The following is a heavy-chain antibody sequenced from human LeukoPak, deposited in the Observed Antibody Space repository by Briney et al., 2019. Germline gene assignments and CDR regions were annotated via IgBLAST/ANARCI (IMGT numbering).Heavy chain of an antibody. V-gene: IGHV4-59*01. Sequence: SETLSLTCTVSGDFITAYYWSWIRQPPGKGLEWIGYAYYSGSTEYNPSLRSRATMSLEMSKHQFSLNLTSVTAADTAVYYCASNTATVFDYWGQGALVTVSS. D-gene: IGHD2-21*02. CDR3: ASNTATVFDY. J-gene: IGHJ4*02. CDR1: GDFITAYY. CDR2: AYYSGST.